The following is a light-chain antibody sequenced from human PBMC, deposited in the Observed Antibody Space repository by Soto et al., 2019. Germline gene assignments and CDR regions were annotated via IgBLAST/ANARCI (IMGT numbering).Light chain of an antibody. Sequence: QSALTQPASVSGSPVQSITISCTGTSRDVGGYDYVSWYQLHPGKAPKLMVFEVSNRPSGVSYRFSGSKSGNTASLTISGLQAEDEADYFCSSYSMSXAYLFGKGTKVXV. CDR3: SSYSMSXAYL. CDR2: EVS. CDR1: SRDVGGYDY. J-gene: IGLJ1*01. V-gene: IGLV2-14*01.